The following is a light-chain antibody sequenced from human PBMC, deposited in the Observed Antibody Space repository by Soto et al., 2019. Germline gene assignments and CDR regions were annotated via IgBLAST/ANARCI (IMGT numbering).Light chain of an antibody. CDR1: SSDVGGYNY. CDR3: SSYTSSTAYV. J-gene: IGLJ1*01. V-gene: IGLV2-14*01. Sequence: QSVLTQPASVSGSPGQSITISCTGTSSDVGGYNYVSWYQLHPGKAPKLMVYEVSNRPSGVSNRFSGSKSGNTASLTISGLQAEDEADYYCSSYTSSTAYVFGTGTKVTDL. CDR2: EVS.